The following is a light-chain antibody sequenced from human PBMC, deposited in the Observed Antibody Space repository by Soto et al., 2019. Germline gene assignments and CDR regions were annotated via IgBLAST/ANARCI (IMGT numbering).Light chain of an antibody. J-gene: IGLJ2*01. CDR2: NVS. V-gene: IGLV2-14*01. CDR1: SSDIGAYDY. Sequence: QSALTQPASVSGSPGQSITISCTGTSSDIGAYDYVSWYQQHPGKAPKLIIYNVSNRPSGVSNRFSGSKSGSTASLTLSGLQADDEADYYCSSYTRSNTVVFGGGTKLTVL. CDR3: SSYTRSNTVV.